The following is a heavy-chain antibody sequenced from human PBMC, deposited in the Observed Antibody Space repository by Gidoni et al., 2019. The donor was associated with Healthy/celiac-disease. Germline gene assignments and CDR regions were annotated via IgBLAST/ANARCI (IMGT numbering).Heavy chain of an antibody. CDR3: ARVPDSSGYNFDY. CDR2: IYHSGST. V-gene: IGHV4-38-2*01. D-gene: IGHD3-22*01. J-gene: IGHJ4*02. Sequence: QVQLQESGPGLVKPSETLSLTCAVPGYSISSGYYWGWIRQPPGKGLEWIGSIYHSGSTYYNPSLKSRVTISVDTSKNQFSLKLSSVTAADTAVYYCARVPDSSGYNFDYWGQGTLVTVSS. CDR1: GYSISSGYY.